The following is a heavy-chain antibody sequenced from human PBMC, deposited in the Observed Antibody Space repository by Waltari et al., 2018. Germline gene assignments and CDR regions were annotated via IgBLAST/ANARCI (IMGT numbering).Heavy chain of an antibody. V-gene: IGHV3-43*01. Sequence: EVQLVESGGVVVQPGGSLRLSCAASGFTFDDYTMHWVRQAPGKGLEWVSLISWDVGSTYYADSVKGRFTISRDNSKNSLYLQMNSLRTEDTALYYCAKDSRAGTTPGYFDYWGQGTLVTVSS. D-gene: IGHD1-7*01. CDR1: GFTFDDYT. J-gene: IGHJ4*02. CDR2: ISWDVGST. CDR3: AKDSRAGTTPGYFDY.